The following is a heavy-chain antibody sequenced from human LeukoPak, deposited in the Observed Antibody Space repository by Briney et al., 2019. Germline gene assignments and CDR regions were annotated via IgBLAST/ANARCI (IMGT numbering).Heavy chain of an antibody. Sequence: SESLSLTCTVSGGSVSSGDYYWSWIRQPPGKGLEWIGYIYHSGGTYYNPPLKSRVTISVDTSKNQFSLKLTSVTAADTAVYYCARVTCSGGSCYSFDYWGQGTLVTVSS. CDR1: GGSVSSGDYY. D-gene: IGHD2-15*01. J-gene: IGHJ4*02. V-gene: IGHV4-30-4*01. CDR3: ARVTCSGGSCYSFDY. CDR2: IYHSGGT.